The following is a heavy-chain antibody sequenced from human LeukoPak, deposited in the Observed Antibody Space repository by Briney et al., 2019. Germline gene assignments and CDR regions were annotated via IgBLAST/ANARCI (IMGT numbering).Heavy chain of an antibody. CDR1: GGSISSGDYY. Sequence: PSQTLSLTCTVSGGSISSGDYYWSWIRQPPGTGLEWIGYIYYSGSTYYNPSLKSRVTISVDTPKNQFSLKLSSVTAADTAVYYCARSAYCGGDCYRYYYYYGMDVWGQGTTVTVSS. CDR3: ARSAYCGGDCYRYYYYYGMDV. CDR2: IYYSGST. J-gene: IGHJ6*02. V-gene: IGHV4-30-4*01. D-gene: IGHD2-21*02.